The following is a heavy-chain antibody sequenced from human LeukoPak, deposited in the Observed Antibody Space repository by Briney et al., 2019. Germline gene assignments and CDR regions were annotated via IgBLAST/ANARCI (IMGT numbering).Heavy chain of an antibody. D-gene: IGHD6-13*01. CDR2: ISYDGSNE. CDR1: GFIFRSYA. V-gene: IGHV3-30*04. CDR3: ARVPTGVIAAGYYFDY. J-gene: IGHJ4*02. Sequence: GGSLRLSCAASGFIFRSYAMHSVRVAPGEGVVGVPVISYDGSNEYYADSMKGRFTITRDNSKNTLFLQMNSLRTEDTAVYYCARVPTGVIAAGYYFDYWGEGTLVTVCS.